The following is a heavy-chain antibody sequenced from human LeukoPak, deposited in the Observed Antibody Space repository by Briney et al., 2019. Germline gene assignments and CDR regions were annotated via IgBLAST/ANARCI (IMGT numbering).Heavy chain of an antibody. J-gene: IGHJ5*02. CDR1: GYTFTDYY. D-gene: IGHD5-12*01. V-gene: IGHV1-2*02. Sequence: ASVKVSCKASGYTFTDYYMHWVRQAPGQGLEWMGWTNPNSGGTNYAQRFQGRVTMTRDTSISTAYMELSRLRSDDTAVYYCAREDVAHYWFDPWGQGTLVTVSS. CDR3: AREDVAHYWFDP. CDR2: TNPNSGGT.